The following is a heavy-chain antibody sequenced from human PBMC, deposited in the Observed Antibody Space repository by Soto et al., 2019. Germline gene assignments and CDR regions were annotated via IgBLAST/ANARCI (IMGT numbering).Heavy chain of an antibody. V-gene: IGHV4-34*01. CDR1: GGSFSGYY. D-gene: IGHD2-15*01. CDR2: INHSGST. J-gene: IGHJ4*02. Sequence: PSETLSLTCAVYGGSFSGYYWSWIRQPPGKGLEWIGEINHSGSTNYNPSLKSRVTISVDTSKNQFSLKLSSVTAADTAVYYCAGKGYCSGGSCYRRFDYWGQGTLVTVSS. CDR3: AGKGYCSGGSCYRRFDY.